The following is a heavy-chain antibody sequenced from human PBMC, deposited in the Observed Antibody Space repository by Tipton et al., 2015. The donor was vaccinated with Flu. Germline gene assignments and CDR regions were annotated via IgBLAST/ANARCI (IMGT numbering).Heavy chain of an antibody. Sequence: TLSLTCTVSGDSISSDYHWGWIRQFPEKGLVWIGTVSRSGSTIYNPSLKSRVTISIDRSKNQFSLNLKSVTAADMAVYYCARRDYTICVTDPKSWFDPWGQGTLDTVSS. V-gene: IGHV4-38-2*02. CDR2: VSRSGST. D-gene: IGHD4-11*01. J-gene: IGHJ5*02. CDR1: GDSISSDYH. CDR3: ARRDYTICVTDPKSWFDP.